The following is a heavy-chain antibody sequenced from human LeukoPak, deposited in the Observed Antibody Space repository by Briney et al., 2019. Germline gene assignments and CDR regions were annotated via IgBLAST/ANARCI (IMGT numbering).Heavy chain of an antibody. J-gene: IGHJ6*03. Sequence: SETLSLTCTVSGGSISSHYWSWIRQPPGKGLEWIGYIYYSGSTNYNPSLKSRVTISVDTSKNQFSLKLSPVTAADTAVYYCARVRVGYYYYYMDVWGKGTTVTVSS. V-gene: IGHV4-59*11. CDR1: GGSISSHY. CDR3: ARVRVGYYYYYMDV. CDR2: IYYSGST.